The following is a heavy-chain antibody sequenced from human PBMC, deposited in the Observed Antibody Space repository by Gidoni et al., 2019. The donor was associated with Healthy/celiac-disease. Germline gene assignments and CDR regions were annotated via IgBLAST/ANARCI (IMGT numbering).Heavy chain of an antibody. D-gene: IGHD3-10*01. CDR1: GGSIRSYY. V-gene: IGHV4-59*01. CDR2: TYYSGSS. CDR3: AISLWFGELRNPYYFYYGMYV. J-gene: IGHJ6*02. Sequence: QVQLKESGPGLVKPAETLSITCSVSGGSIRSYYWSWIRQPPGKGLEWIGYTYYSGSSNYYPSLNSLVTISVDTSTNQFSLKLSSVTASDTAVYYCAISLWFGELRNPYYFYYGMYVWGQGTTVTVSS.